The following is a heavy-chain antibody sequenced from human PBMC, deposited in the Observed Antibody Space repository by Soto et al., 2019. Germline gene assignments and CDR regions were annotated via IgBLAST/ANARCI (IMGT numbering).Heavy chain of an antibody. Sequence: EVELLESGGGLVQPGGSLRFSCAASGFTSSNYAMSWVRQSPGKGLEWLSSMRGSGETTYYAVSVKGRVTISRDNDKNTLYLQVNSLTAGDTAVYYCAKGRTTTNIILDSWGPGTPVTVSA. CDR3: AKGRTTTNIILDS. V-gene: IGHV3-23*01. CDR2: MRGSGETT. CDR1: GFTSSNYA. J-gene: IGHJ4*02. D-gene: IGHD1-1*01.